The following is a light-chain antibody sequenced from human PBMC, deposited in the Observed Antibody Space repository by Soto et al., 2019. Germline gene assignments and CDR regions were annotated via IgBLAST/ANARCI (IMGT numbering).Light chain of an antibody. Sequence: DIQMTQSPPSLSASVGDRVTITCRASQTVKGYLNWYQQKSGEPPRVLIYASSTLQTGVPSRFSGSGFGTDFTLTISSLQPEDAATYYCQQSFSMPRTFGQGTKLEIK. CDR1: QTVKGY. J-gene: IGKJ2*01. V-gene: IGKV1-39*01. CDR2: ASS. CDR3: QQSFSMPRT.